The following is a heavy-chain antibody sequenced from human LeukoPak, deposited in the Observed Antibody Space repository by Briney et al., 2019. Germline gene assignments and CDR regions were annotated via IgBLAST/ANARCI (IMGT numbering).Heavy chain of an antibody. J-gene: IGHJ4*02. CDR3: ARETPYGSGSYPFDY. D-gene: IGHD3-10*01. CDR2: IYNTGST. V-gene: IGHV4-59*01. Sequence: SETLSLTCTVSGGSISSYYWNWIRQPPGKGPERIGYIYNTGSTSNNPSLKSRVTISVDTSKKHFSLRLSSVTAADTAVYYCARETPYGSGSYPFDYWGQGILVTVSS. CDR1: GGSISSYY.